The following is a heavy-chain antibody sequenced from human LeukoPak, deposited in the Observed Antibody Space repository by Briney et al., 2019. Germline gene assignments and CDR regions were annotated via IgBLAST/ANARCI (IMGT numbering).Heavy chain of an antibody. CDR2: ITSSSRYI. D-gene: IGHD1-26*01. CDR1: GFTFSTYN. J-gene: IGHJ6*03. CDR3: ARATWDPNYYYYMDV. Sequence: KAGGSLRFSCTVSGFTFSTYNMNWVRQAPGKGLEWVSSITSSSRYIYYADSVRGRFTISRDNAKSSLFLQMNSLRAEDTAVYFCARATWDPNYYYYMDVWGKGTTVTISS. V-gene: IGHV3-21*01.